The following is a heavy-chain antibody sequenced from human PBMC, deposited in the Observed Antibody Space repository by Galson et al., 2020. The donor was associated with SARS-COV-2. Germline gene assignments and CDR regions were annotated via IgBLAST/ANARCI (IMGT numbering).Heavy chain of an antibody. V-gene: IGHV4-34*01. CDR1: GGSFSGYS. J-gene: IGHJ6*03. D-gene: IGHD2-2*01. Sequence: SETLSLTCAVYGGSFSGYSWTWIRQAPEKGLEWIGEINFGGDTNYSPSLRSRVTLSVDTSKSQFSLKVRSVSAADTALYYCTRGRQGVVPSPVLGLGPLYLYYYMDGWGKGTSVTVSS. CDR2: INFGGDT. CDR3: TRGRQGVVPSPVLGLGPLYLYYYMDG.